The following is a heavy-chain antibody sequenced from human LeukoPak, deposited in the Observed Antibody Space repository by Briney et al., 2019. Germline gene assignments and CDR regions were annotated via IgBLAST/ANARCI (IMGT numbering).Heavy chain of an antibody. CDR1: GFTFSNYW. D-gene: IGHD5-18*01. Sequence: GESLRLPCAASGFTFSNYWMHWVRQAPGKGLVWVSRINTDGSSTNYADSVKGRFTISRDNAKNTLYLQMNSLRGEDTAVYYCASTTMAIPGDYWGQGTLVTVSS. CDR2: INTDGSST. CDR3: ASTTMAIPGDY. J-gene: IGHJ4*02. V-gene: IGHV3-74*01.